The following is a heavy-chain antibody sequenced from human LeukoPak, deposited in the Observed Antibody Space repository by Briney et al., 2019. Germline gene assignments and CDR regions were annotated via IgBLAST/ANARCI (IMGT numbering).Heavy chain of an antibody. V-gene: IGHV3-23*01. Sequence: PGGSLRLSCAASGFTFSSYAMSWVRQAPGKGLEWVSGISDSGDGTYYADSVKGRFTISRDNSKNILYMQMNSLRADDTAAYYCAKRRDGYNNGAFDIWGQGTMVIVSS. CDR3: AKRRDGYNNGAFDI. CDR1: GFTFSSYA. CDR2: ISDSGDGT. D-gene: IGHD5-24*01. J-gene: IGHJ3*02.